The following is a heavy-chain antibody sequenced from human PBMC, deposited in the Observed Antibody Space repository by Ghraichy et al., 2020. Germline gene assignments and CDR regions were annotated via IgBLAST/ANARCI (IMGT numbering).Heavy chain of an antibody. CDR3: ARVKRHYDSTGYYYYYGMDV. CDR2: IYSGGST. J-gene: IGHJ6*02. D-gene: IGHD3-22*01. CDR1: GFTVSSNY. V-gene: IGHV3-66*01. Sequence: LSLTCAASGFTVSSNYMSWVRQAPGKGLEWGSVIYSGGSTYYADSVNCRFTISRDNSKNTLYLQMNSLRAEDTAVNYCARVKRHYDSTGYYYYYGMDVWGHGSTVTVSS.